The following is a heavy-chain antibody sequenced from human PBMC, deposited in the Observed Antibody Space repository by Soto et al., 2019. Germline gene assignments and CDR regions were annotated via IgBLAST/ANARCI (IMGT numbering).Heavy chain of an antibody. CDR1: GFTFSSYW. Sequence: GSLRLSCAASGFTFSSYWMSWVRQAPGKGLEWVANIKQDGSEKYYVDSVKGRFTISRDNAKNSLYLQMNSLRAEDTAVYYCARERGYSYGYDYYYGMDVWGQGTTVTVSS. CDR3: ARERGYSYGYDYYYGMDV. J-gene: IGHJ6*02. CDR2: IKQDGSEK. D-gene: IGHD5-18*01. V-gene: IGHV3-7*03.